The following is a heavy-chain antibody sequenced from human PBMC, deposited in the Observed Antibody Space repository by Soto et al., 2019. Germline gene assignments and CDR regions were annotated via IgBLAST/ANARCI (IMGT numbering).Heavy chain of an antibody. Sequence: PGGSLRLSCAASGFTFSNYGMHWVRQAPGKGLEWVAVIWYDGSDKYYADSVKGRFTISRDNSKNTLYLHMSSLRVEDTAVYYCARDACTSCSTPRGLDYWGQGTLVTVSS. D-gene: IGHD2-2*01. CDR2: IWYDGSDK. V-gene: IGHV3-33*01. J-gene: IGHJ4*02. CDR3: ARDACTSCSTPRGLDY. CDR1: GFTFSNYG.